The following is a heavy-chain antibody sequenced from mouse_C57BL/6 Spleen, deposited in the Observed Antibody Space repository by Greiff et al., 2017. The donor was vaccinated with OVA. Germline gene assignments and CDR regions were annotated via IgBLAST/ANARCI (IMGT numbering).Heavy chain of an antibody. CDR1: GYAFSSSW. Sequence: VQLQQSGPELVKPGASVKISCKASGYAFSSSWMNWVKQRPGKGLEWIGRIHPSDSDTNYNQKFKGKATLTVDKSSSTAYMQLSSLTSEDSAVYYCAGSSYGYCFDYWGQGTTLTVSS. CDR3: AGSSYGYCFDY. J-gene: IGHJ2*01. D-gene: IGHD1-1*01. V-gene: IGHV1-82*01. CDR2: IHPSDSDT.